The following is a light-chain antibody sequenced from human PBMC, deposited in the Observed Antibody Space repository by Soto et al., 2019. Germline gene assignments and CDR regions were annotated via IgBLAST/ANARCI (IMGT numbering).Light chain of an antibody. Sequence: QSVLTQPPSASGTPGQRVTIACSGSRSNIGSNTVNWYQQLPGTAPKLLIYTNDQRPSGVPDRFSGSRSGTSASLAISGLQFEDEADYHCSSWDDNLDAVVFGAGTKVTVL. V-gene: IGLV1-44*01. CDR2: TND. J-gene: IGLJ1*01. CDR1: RSNIGSNT. CDR3: SSWDDNLDAVV.